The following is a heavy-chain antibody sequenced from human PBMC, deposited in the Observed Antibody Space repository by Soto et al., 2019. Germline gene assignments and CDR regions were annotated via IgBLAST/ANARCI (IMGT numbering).Heavy chain of an antibody. D-gene: IGHD6-19*01. Sequence: SETLSLTCAAYGGSFSGYYWSWIRQPPGKGLEWIGEINHSGSTNYNPSLKSRVTISVDTSKNQFSLKLSSVTAADTAVYYCARGLGSGWYLAFDIWGQGTMVTVSS. CDR1: GGSFSGYY. V-gene: IGHV4-34*01. CDR2: INHSGST. CDR3: ARGLGSGWYLAFDI. J-gene: IGHJ3*02.